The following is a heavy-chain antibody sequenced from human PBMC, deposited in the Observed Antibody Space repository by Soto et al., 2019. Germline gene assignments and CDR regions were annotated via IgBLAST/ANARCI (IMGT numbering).Heavy chain of an antibody. CDR3: ARSRDGYSFYFYYGTDG. CDR1: GFIFTSYG. V-gene: IGHV3-30*03. J-gene: IGHJ6*02. Sequence: GGSLRLSCAASGFIFTSYGMHWVRQAPGKGLEWMALILHDGSAEYYADSVKGRFTISRDNSKNTLYLQMNSLTAEDTAVYYCARSRDGYSFYFYYGTDGWGQGTTVTVSS. CDR2: ILHDGSAE. D-gene: IGHD4-4*01.